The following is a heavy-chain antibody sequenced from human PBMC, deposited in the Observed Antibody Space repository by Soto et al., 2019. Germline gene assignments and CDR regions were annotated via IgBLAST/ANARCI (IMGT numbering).Heavy chain of an antibody. CDR2: IRSKANDYAT. D-gene: IGHD2-15*01. CDR1: GFTFSGST. CDR3: TGGYCTGGTCYSGYFQH. Sequence: EVQLVQSGGGLVQPGGSLKLSCAASGFTFSGSTVHWVRQASGEGLQWVGRIRSKANDYATTYIASVKGRFTISRDDSRNTAYLQMSDLKPEDPAVYYCTGGYCTGGTCYSGYFQHWGPGALVTVFS. V-gene: IGHV3-73*02. J-gene: IGHJ1*01.